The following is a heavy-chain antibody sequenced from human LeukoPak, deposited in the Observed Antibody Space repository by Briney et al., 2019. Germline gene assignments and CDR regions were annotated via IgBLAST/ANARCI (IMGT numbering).Heavy chain of an antibody. V-gene: IGHV3-7*01. CDR1: GFSFSNYW. D-gene: IGHD3-10*01. CDR2: TKPDGSEK. Sequence: GGSLRLSCAASGFSFSNYWMDWVRQAPGKGLEWVGSTKPDGSEKYYVDSVKGRFTISRDNTKNSLCLQMNGLRAEDTAVYYCTRDDGSSCFSYWGQGTLVTVSS. J-gene: IGHJ4*02. CDR3: TRDDGSSCFSY.